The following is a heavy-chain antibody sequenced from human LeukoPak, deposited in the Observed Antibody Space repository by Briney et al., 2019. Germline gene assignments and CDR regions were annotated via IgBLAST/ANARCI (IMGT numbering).Heavy chain of an antibody. CDR1: GFTFSSYG. J-gene: IGHJ4*02. CDR3: AKDHRVRYGILTGHDY. D-gene: IGHD3-9*01. CDR2: ISYDGSNK. Sequence: PGRSLRLSCAASGFTFSSYGMHWVRQAPGKGLEWVAVISYDGSNKYYADSVKGRFTISRDNSKNTLYLQMNSLRAEDTAVYYCAKDHRVRYGILTGHDYWGQGTLVTVSS. V-gene: IGHV3-30*18.